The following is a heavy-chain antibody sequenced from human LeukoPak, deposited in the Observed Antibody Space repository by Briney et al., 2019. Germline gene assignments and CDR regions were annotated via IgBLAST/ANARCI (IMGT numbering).Heavy chain of an antibody. CDR2: IYYSGST. CDR1: GGSISSSNYY. J-gene: IGHJ6*02. V-gene: IGHV4-39*07. D-gene: IGHD6-19*01. CDR3: AKLEGWNYDYYGMDV. Sequence: SETLSLTCTVSGGSISSSNYYWGWIRQPPGKGLEWIGSIYYSGSTYYNPSLKSRVTISVDTSKNQFSLKLSSVTAADTAVYYCAKLEGWNYDYYGMDVWGQGTTVTVSS.